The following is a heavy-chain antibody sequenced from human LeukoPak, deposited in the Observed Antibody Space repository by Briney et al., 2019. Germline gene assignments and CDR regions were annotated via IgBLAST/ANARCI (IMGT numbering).Heavy chain of an antibody. D-gene: IGHD4-17*01. J-gene: IGHJ3*02. V-gene: IGHV3-11*04. CDR1: GFTFSDYY. CDR3: AREEREQASTLTNAFDI. Sequence: GGSLRLSCAASGFTFSDYYISWIRQAPAKGLEWVSYISSSGNIIYYADSVKGRFTVSRDNPKHSLFLQMNSLRAEDTAVYYCAREEREQASTLTNAFDIWGQGTMVTVSS. CDR2: ISSSGNII.